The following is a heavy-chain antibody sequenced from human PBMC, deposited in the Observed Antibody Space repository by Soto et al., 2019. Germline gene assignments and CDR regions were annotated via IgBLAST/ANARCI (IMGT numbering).Heavy chain of an antibody. J-gene: IGHJ6*04. V-gene: IGHV4-59*03. CDR1: GGSIRSYC. CDR2: ICNSGTT. Sequence: QVQLQESGPTLVKPSETLSLTCTVSGGSIRSYCWTWIRQPPGEGLEWIGCICNSGTTNYNPSLKSRVATSIDTQKNRFSLQLSPVPVADTAFYYCAGCGSIVVATRRLMDVCVNGTTVTVSS. CDR3: AGCGSIVVATRRLMDV. D-gene: IGHD2-2*01.